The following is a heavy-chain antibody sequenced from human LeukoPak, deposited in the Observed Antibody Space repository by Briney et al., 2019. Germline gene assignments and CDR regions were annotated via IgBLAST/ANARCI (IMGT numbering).Heavy chain of an antibody. J-gene: IGHJ5*02. CDR3: ARSPAGVRGVIGWFDP. Sequence: SGTLSLTCTVSGGSISSYYWSWIRQPPGKGLEWIGYIYYSGSTNYNPSLKSRVTISVDTSKNQFSLKLSSVTAADTAVYYCARSPAGVRGVIGWFDPWGQGTLVTVSS. D-gene: IGHD3-10*01. V-gene: IGHV4-59*01. CDR2: IYYSGST. CDR1: GGSISSYY.